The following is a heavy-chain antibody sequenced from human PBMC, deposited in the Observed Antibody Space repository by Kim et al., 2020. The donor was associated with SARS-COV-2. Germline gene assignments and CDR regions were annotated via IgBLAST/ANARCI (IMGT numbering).Heavy chain of an antibody. Sequence: SETLSLTCTVSGGSISSYYWSWIRQPPGKGLEWIGYIYYSGSTNYNPSLKSRVTISVDTSKNQFSLKLSSVTAADTAVYYCARHFRHTYYYGSGSYYEVVDYYYGMDVWGQGTTVTVSS. D-gene: IGHD3-10*01. CDR3: ARHFRHTYYYGSGSYYEVVDYYYGMDV. J-gene: IGHJ6*02. CDR2: IYYSGST. CDR1: GGSISSYY. V-gene: IGHV4-59*08.